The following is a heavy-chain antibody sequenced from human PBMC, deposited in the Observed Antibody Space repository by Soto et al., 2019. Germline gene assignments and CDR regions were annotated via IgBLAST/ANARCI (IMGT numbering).Heavy chain of an antibody. J-gene: IGHJ4*02. CDR2: ISSSSSTI. CDR3: ARGIAAAALTPHFDY. CDR1: GFTFSSYS. Sequence: EVQLVESGGGLVQPGGSLRLSCAASGFTFSSYSMKWVRQAPGKGLEWVSYISSSSSTIYYADSVKGRFTISRDNAKNSLYLQMNSLRAEDTAVYYCARGIAAAALTPHFDYWGQGTLVTVSS. D-gene: IGHD6-13*01. V-gene: IGHV3-48*01.